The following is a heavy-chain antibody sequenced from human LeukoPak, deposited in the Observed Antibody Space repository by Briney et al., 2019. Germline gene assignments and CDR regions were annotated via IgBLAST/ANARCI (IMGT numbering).Heavy chain of an antibody. CDR1: GYSFTSYW. V-gene: IGHV5-51*01. CDR2: IYPGDSDT. D-gene: IGHD2-15*01. CDR3: AVRRSLYCSGGSCYDAFDI. Sequence: GESLKISCKGPGYSFTSYWIGWVRQMPGKGLEWMGIIYPGDSDTRYSPSFQGQVTISADKSISTAYLQWSSLKASDTAMYYCAVRRSLYCSGGSCYDAFDIWGQGTMVTASS. J-gene: IGHJ3*02.